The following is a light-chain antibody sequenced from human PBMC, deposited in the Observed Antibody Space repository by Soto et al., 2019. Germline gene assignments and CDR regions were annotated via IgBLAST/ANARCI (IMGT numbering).Light chain of an antibody. Sequence: QSALTQPASVSGSPGQSITISCTGTSSDVGGYNYVSWYQQHPGNAPKLMIYYVSNRPSGVSNRFSGSKSGNTASLTISGLQAEDEADYYCSTYTSSSTYVVFGGGTKLTVL. CDR3: STYTSSSTYVV. V-gene: IGLV2-14*01. J-gene: IGLJ2*01. CDR1: SSDVGGYNY. CDR2: YVS.